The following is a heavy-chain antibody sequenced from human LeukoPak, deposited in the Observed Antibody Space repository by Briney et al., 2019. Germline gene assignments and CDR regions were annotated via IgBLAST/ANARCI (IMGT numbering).Heavy chain of an antibody. CDR2: IKQDGSEK. D-gene: IGHD2-2*01. Sequence: GGSLRLSCAASGFTFSNYWMSWVRQAPGKGLEWVANIKQDGSEKYYVDSVKGRFTISRDNAKNSLYLQMNSLRAEDTALYYCARGYCSSTSCYSAGVKDYWGQGTLVTVSS. V-gene: IGHV3-7*01. CDR3: ARGYCSSTSCYSAGVKDY. CDR1: GFTFSNYW. J-gene: IGHJ4*02.